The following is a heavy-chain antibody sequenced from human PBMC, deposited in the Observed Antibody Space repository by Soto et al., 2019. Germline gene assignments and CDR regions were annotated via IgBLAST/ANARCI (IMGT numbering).Heavy chain of an antibody. D-gene: IGHD2-15*01. Sequence: GGSLRLSCAASGFTFSSYAMSWVRQAPGKGLEWVSAISGSGGSTYYADSVKGRFTISRDNSKNTLYLQMNSLRAEDTAVYYCAKDPLPRYCSGGSCYPYNWFDPWGQGTLVTVSS. CDR1: GFTFSSYA. CDR2: ISGSGGST. CDR3: AKDPLPRYCSGGSCYPYNWFDP. J-gene: IGHJ5*02. V-gene: IGHV3-23*01.